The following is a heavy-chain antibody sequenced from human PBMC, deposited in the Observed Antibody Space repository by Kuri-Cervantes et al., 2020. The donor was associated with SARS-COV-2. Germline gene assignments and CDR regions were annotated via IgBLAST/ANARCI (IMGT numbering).Heavy chain of an antibody. CDR2: IRSKAYGGTT. J-gene: IGHJ6*03. CDR3: ARDFDDLYYYYYMDV. V-gene: IGHV3-71*01. D-gene: IGHD3-3*01. Sequence: EGSLRLSCAASGFTFSDYYITWIRQAPGKGLEWVGFIRSKAYGGTTEYAASVKGRFTISRDDSKSIAYLQMNSLRAEDTAVYYCARDFDDLYYYYYMDVWGKGTTVTVSS. CDR1: GFTFSDYY.